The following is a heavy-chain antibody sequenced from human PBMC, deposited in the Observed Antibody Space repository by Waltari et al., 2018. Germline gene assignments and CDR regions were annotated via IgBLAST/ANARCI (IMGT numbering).Heavy chain of an antibody. CDR3: ATTQGY. Sequence: QVPLQESGPGLVKPSETLSLTCAVSGYSLSSGYYWGWIRQPPGKGLEWIGSIYHSGSTYYNPSLKSRVTISVDTSKNQFSLKLSSVTAADTAVYYCATTQGYWGQGTLVTVSS. CDR2: IYHSGST. V-gene: IGHV4-38-2*01. J-gene: IGHJ4*02. CDR1: GYSLSSGYY.